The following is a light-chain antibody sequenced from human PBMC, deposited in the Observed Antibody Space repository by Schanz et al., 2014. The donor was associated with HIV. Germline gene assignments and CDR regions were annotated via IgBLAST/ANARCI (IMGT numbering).Light chain of an antibody. CDR1: QTINNY. CDR3: QQYSDYPWT. V-gene: IGKV1-39*01. Sequence: DIQMTQSPSSLSASVGDRITITCRASQTINNYLNWYQQKPGKAPKLLIYAASSLQSGVPSRFSGSGSGTEFTLTISSLQPDDFATYYCQQYSDYPWTFGHGTKVE. CDR2: AAS. J-gene: IGKJ1*01.